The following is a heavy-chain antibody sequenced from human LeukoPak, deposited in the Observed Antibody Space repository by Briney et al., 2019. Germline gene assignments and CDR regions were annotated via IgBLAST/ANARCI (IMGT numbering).Heavy chain of an antibody. CDR3: ARGGVGQPLDY. Sequence: GGSLRLSCAVSGITLSNYGMSWVRQAPGKGLEWVAGISGSGGGTHYADSVKGRFTISRDNPKNSLYLQMNSPRAEDTAVYYCARGGVGQPLDYWGQGTLVTVSS. CDR2: ISGSGGGT. J-gene: IGHJ4*02. D-gene: IGHD1-14*01. CDR1: GITLSNYG. V-gene: IGHV3-23*01.